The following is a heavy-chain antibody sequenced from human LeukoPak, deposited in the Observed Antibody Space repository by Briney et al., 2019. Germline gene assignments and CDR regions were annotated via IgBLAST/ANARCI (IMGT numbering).Heavy chain of an antibody. CDR1: GFTFSSYW. Sequence: GGSMTLSCAASGFTFSSYWISWVRQAPGKGLEWVANIKQDGSEKYYVDSVKGRFTISRDNAKNSLYLQMNSLRAEDTAVYYCAREGFYSYYYYMDVWGKGTTVTVSS. CDR2: IKQDGSEK. J-gene: IGHJ6*03. CDR3: AREGFYSYYYYMDV. D-gene: IGHD2-15*01. V-gene: IGHV3-7*01.